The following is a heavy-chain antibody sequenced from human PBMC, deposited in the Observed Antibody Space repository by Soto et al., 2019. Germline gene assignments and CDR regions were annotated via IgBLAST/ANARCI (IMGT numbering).Heavy chain of an antibody. CDR1: GLILGTYE. D-gene: IGHD6-25*01. V-gene: IGHV3-48*03. CDR3: VTERPTAPQLSAYDAFEL. CDR2: IKPSGFTL. Sequence: VRLVESGGGLVQPGGSLRLSCEGSGLILGTYEMNWVRQTPGRGLEWVADIKPSGFTLYSASFRGRFIISRDDVRNSLSLQRRHLRGEDTAVYYCVTERPTAPQLSAYDAFELWGQGTMVTLS. J-gene: IGHJ3*01.